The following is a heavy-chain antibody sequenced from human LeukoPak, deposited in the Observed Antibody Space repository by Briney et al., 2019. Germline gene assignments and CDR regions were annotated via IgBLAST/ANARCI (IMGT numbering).Heavy chain of an antibody. Sequence: ASVKVSCKVSGYTLTELSIHWVRQAPGKGLEWMGGFDPEDGETIYAQKFQGRVTMTEDTSTDTAYMELGSLRSEDTAVYYCATAFQVAATYDYWGQGTLVTVSS. J-gene: IGHJ4*02. CDR2: FDPEDGET. V-gene: IGHV1-24*01. CDR1: GYTLTELS. D-gene: IGHD2-15*01. CDR3: ATAFQVAATYDY.